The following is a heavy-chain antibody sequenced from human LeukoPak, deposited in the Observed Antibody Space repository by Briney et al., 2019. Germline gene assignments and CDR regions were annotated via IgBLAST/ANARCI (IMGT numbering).Heavy chain of an antibody. CDR1: RFTVSNNY. J-gene: IGHJ6*03. CDR3: ARDRSDGNYYIVV. V-gene: IGHV3-53*01. CDR2: IYGGGST. Sequence: GGSLRLSCAASRFTVSNNYMSWVRQAPGKGLEWVSVIYGGGSTSYADSVKGRFTISRDNSKNTLYLQMNSLRADDTAVYYCARDRSDGNYYIVVWGKGTTVIVSS. D-gene: IGHD5-24*01.